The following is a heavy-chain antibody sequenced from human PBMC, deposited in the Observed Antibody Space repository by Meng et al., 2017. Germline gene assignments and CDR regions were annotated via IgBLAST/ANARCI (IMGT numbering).Heavy chain of an antibody. CDR2: INPNSGGT. J-gene: IGHJ4*02. V-gene: IGHV1-2*02. CDR1: GYTFTSYG. Sequence: ASVKVSCKASGYTFTSYGISWVRQAPGQGLEWMGWINPNSGGTNYAQKFQGRVTMTRDTSISTAYMELSRLRSDDTAVYYCARIGYCSGGSCYSFDYWGQGTLVTVSS. D-gene: IGHD2-15*01. CDR3: ARIGYCSGGSCYSFDY.